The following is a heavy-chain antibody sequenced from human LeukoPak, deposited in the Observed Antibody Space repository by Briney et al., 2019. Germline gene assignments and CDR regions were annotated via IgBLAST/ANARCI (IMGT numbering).Heavy chain of an antibody. CDR3: VKPPEWLRLRADVFET. Sequence: GVSLRLSCAASGFIFSTYGMSWVRESPGKGLEWVSGISGSGDHTYHGDSVRGRFTISRDNSNNTLYLEMKSLIVEDTALYYCVKPPEWLRLRADVFETWGQGTMVTVSS. J-gene: IGHJ3*02. D-gene: IGHD5-12*01. CDR1: GFIFSTYG. V-gene: IGHV3-23*01. CDR2: ISGSGDHT.